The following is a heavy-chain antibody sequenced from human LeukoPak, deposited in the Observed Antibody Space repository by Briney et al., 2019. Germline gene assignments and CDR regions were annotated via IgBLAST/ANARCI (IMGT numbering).Heavy chain of an antibody. D-gene: IGHD2-21*02. J-gene: IGHJ3*02. V-gene: IGHV1-24*01. CDR2: FDPEGGET. CDR3: ATRTVPTAIHSAFDI. CDR1: GYTLSVLP. Sequence: ASVKVSCKAAGYTLSVLPIHWVRQAPGEGLECMGGFDPEGGETIFAQKVQGRVTMTKNTSTDTAYMELSSLKSEDTAVYFCATRTVPTAIHSAFDIWGQGTLVTVSS.